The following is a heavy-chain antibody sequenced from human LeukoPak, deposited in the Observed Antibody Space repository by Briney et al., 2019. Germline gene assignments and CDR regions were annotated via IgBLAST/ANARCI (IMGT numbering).Heavy chain of an antibody. J-gene: IGHJ4*02. D-gene: IGHD4-17*01. CDR3: AREGLPMTTVTGGDY. CDR1: GFTFSSYW. Sequence: GGSLRLSCAASGFTFSSYWMSWVRQAPGKGLEWVANIKQDGSEKYYVDSVKGRFTISRDNAKNSLYLQMNSLRAEDMAVYYCAREGLPMTTVTGGDYWGQGTLVTVSS. V-gene: IGHV3-7*01. CDR2: IKQDGSEK.